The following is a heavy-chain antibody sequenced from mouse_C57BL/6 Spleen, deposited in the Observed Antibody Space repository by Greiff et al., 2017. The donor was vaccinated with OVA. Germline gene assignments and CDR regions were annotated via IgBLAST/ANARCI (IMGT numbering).Heavy chain of an antibody. CDR2: IWSGGST. Sequence: QVQLKESGPGLVQPSQSLSITCTVSGFSLTSYGVHWVRQPPGKGLEWLGVIWSGGSTDYNAAFISRLSISKDNSKSQVFFKMNSLQADDTAIYYCAKVYGSKVYAMDYWGQGTSVTVSS. D-gene: IGHD1-1*01. CDR3: AKVYGSKVYAMDY. CDR1: GFSLTSYG. J-gene: IGHJ4*01. V-gene: IGHV2-4*01.